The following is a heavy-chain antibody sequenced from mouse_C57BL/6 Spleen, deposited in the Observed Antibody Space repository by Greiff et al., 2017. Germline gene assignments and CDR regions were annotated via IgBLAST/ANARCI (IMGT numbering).Heavy chain of an antibody. CDR2: ISSGGDYI. J-gene: IGHJ1*03. Sequence: EVQLVESGEGLVKPGGSLKLSCAASGFTFSSYAMSWVRQTPEKRLEWVAYISSGGDYIYYADTVKGRFTISRDNARNTLYLQMSSLKSEDTAMYYCTRYSNYGEVTDWYFDVWGTGTTVTVSS. CDR1: GFTFSSYA. CDR3: TRYSNYGEVTDWYFDV. D-gene: IGHD2-5*01. V-gene: IGHV5-9-1*02.